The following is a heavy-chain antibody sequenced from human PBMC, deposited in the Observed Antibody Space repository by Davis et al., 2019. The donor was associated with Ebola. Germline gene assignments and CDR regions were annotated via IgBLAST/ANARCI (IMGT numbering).Heavy chain of an antibody. J-gene: IGHJ4*02. CDR1: GFTFGHYA. D-gene: IGHD3-10*01. CDR3: AKAGRDQLLCYFDS. Sequence: GGSLRLSCAASGFTFGHYAMHWVRQAPGKGLEWVSGIGWNSGNIGYAGSVKGRFTISRDNSKNTLYLQINSLRDEDTAVYYCAKAGRDQLLCYFDSWGQGTLVTVSS. V-gene: IGHV3-9*01. CDR2: IGWNSGNI.